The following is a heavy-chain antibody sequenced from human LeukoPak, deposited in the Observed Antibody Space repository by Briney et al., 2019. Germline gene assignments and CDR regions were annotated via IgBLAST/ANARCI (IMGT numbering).Heavy chain of an antibody. CDR2: IYSGGST. CDR1: GFTFSNYG. Sequence: PGGSLRLSCVASGFTFSNYGMSWVRQAPGKGLEWVSVIYSGGSTYYADSVKGRFTISRDNSKNTLYLQMNSLRAEDTAVYYCARDLVGATSGDPYYYYGMDVWGQGTTVTVSS. J-gene: IGHJ6*02. D-gene: IGHD1-26*01. V-gene: IGHV3-53*01. CDR3: ARDLVGATSGDPYYYYGMDV.